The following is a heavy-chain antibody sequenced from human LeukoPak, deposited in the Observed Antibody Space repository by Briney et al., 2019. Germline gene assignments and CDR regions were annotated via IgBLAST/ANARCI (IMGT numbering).Heavy chain of an antibody. D-gene: IGHD2-21*02. CDR1: GFTVSSNY. V-gene: IGHV3-53*01. CDR3: ARDKNGDLYYYYGMDV. CDR2: IYSGGST. Sequence: GGSLRLSCSASGFTVSSNYMSWARQAPGKGLEWVSVIYSGGSTYYADSVKGRFTISRDNSKNTLYLQMNSLRAEDTAVYYCARDKNGDLYYYYGMDVWGQGTTVTVSS. J-gene: IGHJ6*02.